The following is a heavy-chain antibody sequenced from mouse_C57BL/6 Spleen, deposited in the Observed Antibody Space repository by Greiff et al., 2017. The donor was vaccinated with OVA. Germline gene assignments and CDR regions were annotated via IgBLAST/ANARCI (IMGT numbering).Heavy chain of an antibody. J-gene: IGHJ3*01. CDR1: GYAFSSSW. V-gene: IGHV1-82*01. CDR3: ARTGGTYEFAY. Sequence: QVQLKESGPELVKPGASVKISCKASGYAFSSSWMNWVKQRPGKGLEWIGRIYPGDGDTNYNGKFKGKATLTADKSSSTAYMQLSSLTSEDSAVYFCARTGGTYEFAYWGQGTLVTVSA. CDR2: IYPGDGDT. D-gene: IGHD5-1*01.